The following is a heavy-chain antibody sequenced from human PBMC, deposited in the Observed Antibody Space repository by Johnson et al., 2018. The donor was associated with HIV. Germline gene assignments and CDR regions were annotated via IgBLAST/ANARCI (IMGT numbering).Heavy chain of an antibody. CDR3: ARQQYYDSSGQGGGLDI. Sequence: VQLVESGGGLVQPGRSLRLSCAASGFTFNDYAMTWLRQAPGKGLEWVSGINWNGGSTGYADSVKGRFTISRDNAKNSLYMEMKNLRAEDTALYYCARQQYYDSSGQGGGLDIWGQGTMVTVSS. J-gene: IGHJ3*02. CDR1: GFTFNDYA. D-gene: IGHD3-22*01. CDR2: INWNGGST. V-gene: IGHV3-20*04.